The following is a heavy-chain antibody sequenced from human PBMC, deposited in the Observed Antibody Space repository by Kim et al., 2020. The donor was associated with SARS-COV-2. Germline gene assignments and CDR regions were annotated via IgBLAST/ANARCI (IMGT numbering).Heavy chain of an antibody. J-gene: IGHJ4*02. Sequence: FQGRVTMTRDTSTSTVYMELSSLRSEGTAVYYCARDPNIVVVTAHYYFDYWGQGTLVTVSS. V-gene: IGHV1-46*01. D-gene: IGHD2-21*02. CDR3: ARDPNIVVVTAHYYFDY.